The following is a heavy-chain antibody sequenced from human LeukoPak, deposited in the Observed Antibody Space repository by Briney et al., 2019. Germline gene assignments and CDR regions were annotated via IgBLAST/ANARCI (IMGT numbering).Heavy chain of an antibody. V-gene: IGHV4-39*01. CDR3: VRHDGRGGATMGSLDS. Sequence: SETLSLTCTVSGDSITSSSHHWGWIRQSPGKGLEWIGSIYFGRTTCYNPSLSSRVALSVVTSKNQFSLQLTSVTAADTAVYYCVRHDGRGGATMGSLDSWGQGSLVTVSS. D-gene: IGHD5-12*01. CDR2: IYFGRTT. J-gene: IGHJ4*02. CDR1: GDSITSSSHH.